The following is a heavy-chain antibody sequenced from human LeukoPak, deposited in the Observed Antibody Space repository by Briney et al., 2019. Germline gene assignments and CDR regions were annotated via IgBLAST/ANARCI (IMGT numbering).Heavy chain of an antibody. D-gene: IGHD2-2*01. V-gene: IGHV3-9*01. CDR1: GFTFDDYA. J-gene: IGHJ4*02. CDR3: AKAVSQHHFAN. CDR2: ISWNSGSI. Sequence: GRSLRFSCAASGFTFDDYAMHWVRQAPGKGLEWVSGISWNSGSIGYADSVKGRFTISRDNAKNSLYLQMNSLRAEDTALYYCAKAVSQHHFANWGQGTLVTVSS.